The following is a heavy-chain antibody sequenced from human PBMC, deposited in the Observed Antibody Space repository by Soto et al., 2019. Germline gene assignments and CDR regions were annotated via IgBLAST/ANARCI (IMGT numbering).Heavy chain of an antibody. J-gene: IGHJ4*02. Sequence: RSLTCTVSGAPLNNYYWSWARQPAGKGLEWVGRIYTSGSTNYNPSLESRVTMSVDTSKNQFSLKLSSVTAADTAVYYCARGSLAPDYWGQGTLVTVSS. D-gene: IGHD1-26*01. V-gene: IGHV4-4*07. CDR2: IYTSGST. CDR1: GAPLNNYY. CDR3: ARGSLAPDY.